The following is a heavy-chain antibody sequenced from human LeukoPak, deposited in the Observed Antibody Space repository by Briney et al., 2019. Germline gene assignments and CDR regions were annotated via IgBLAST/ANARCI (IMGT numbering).Heavy chain of an antibody. CDR3: ARSYCSSSSCYNGFDY. CDR1: GYSFSSYW. Sequence: GESLKISCKGSGYSFSSYWIGWVRQMPGRGLEWMGIIYPGDSETKYSPSLQGQVTISADKSFSTAYLQWSSLKASDTAMYYCARSYCSSSSCYNGFDYWGQGTLVTVSS. CDR2: IYPGDSET. D-gene: IGHD2-2*01. J-gene: IGHJ5*01. V-gene: IGHV5-51*01.